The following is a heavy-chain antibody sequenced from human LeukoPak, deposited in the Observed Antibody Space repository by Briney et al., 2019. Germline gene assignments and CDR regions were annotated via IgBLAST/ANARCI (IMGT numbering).Heavy chain of an antibody. D-gene: IGHD2-21*02. CDR1: GFTFSSYW. CDR3: ASSGPQFCGGDCYLDY. V-gene: IGHV3-7*01. Sequence: GGSLRLSCAASGFTFSSYWMSWVRQAPGKGLEWVANIKEDGSAKYYVGSVKGRFTISRDNAKNSLYLQMNSLRAEDTAVYYCASSGPQFCGGDCYLDYWSQGTLVTVSS. J-gene: IGHJ4*02. CDR2: IKEDGSAK.